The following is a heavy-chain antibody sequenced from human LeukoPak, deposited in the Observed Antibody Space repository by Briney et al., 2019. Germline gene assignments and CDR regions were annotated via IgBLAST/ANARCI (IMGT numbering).Heavy chain of an antibody. CDR1: GFTFNNYA. V-gene: IGHV3-23*01. J-gene: IGHJ4*02. D-gene: IGHD3-9*01. CDR2: ISSSGATT. Sequence: GGSLRLSCAASGFTFNNYAMSWVRQAPRKGLEWVSTISSSGATTHYADSVKGRFTISRDNSKNGLDLHTNSLRAEDTAVYYCAKDMVALLRYFDWLLGLDYWGQGTLVTVSS. CDR3: AKDMVALLRYFDWLLGLDY.